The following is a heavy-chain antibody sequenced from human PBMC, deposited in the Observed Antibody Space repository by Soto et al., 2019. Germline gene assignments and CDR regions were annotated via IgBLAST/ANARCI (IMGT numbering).Heavy chain of an antibody. CDR2: VSGSGDKT. D-gene: IGHD3-9*01. CDR1: GFTFSNYA. CDR3: AKVLWLHY. Sequence: PGGSLRLSCAASGFTFSNYAMNWVRQTPGKGLEWVSAVSGSGDKTYYADSVKGRFTISRDNSKNTLYLQMNSLRAEDTAVYYCAKVLWLHYWGQGTLVTVSS. J-gene: IGHJ4*02. V-gene: IGHV3-23*01.